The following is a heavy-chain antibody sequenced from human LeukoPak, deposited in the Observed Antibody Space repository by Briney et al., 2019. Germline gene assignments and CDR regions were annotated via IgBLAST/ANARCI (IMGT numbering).Heavy chain of an antibody. CDR3: AKLDYYDTH. CDR2: ITGSSAST. V-gene: IGHV3-23*01. J-gene: IGHJ4*02. Sequence: GGSLRLSCAASGFTFSSYAMSWVRQAPGKGLEWVSSITGSSASTYYADSVKGRFTISRDNSKNTLYLQMNSLRAEDMAVYFCAKLDYYDTHWGQGTLVTVSS. CDR1: GFTFSSYA. D-gene: IGHD3-22*01.